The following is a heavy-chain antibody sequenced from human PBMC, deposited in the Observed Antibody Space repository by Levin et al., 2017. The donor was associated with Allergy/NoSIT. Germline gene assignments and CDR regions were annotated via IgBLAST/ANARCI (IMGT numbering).Heavy chain of an antibody. J-gene: IGHJ4*02. Sequence: LSLTCAASGFTFGSYAMHWVRQAPGKGLEWVAVISYDGTNKQYADSVKGRFTISRDNSQNMLYLQMNSLRPEDTAVYYCGIDYWGQGVQVTVSS. CDR1: GFTFGSYA. CDR2: ISYDGTNK. D-gene: IGHD5-12*01. CDR3: GIDY. V-gene: IGHV3-30*04.